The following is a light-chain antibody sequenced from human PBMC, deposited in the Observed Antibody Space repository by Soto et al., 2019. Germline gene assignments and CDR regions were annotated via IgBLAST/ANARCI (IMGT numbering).Light chain of an antibody. Sequence: EIVLTQSPGTLSLSPGERATLSCRASQSVSRNYLAWYQQKPGQAPRLLIYGASSRATGIPDRFSGSGSGTDFTLTISRLEPEDFAVYYCQQYGSSPNTFGGGTKVEI. J-gene: IGKJ4*01. CDR3: QQYGSSPNT. V-gene: IGKV3-20*01. CDR2: GAS. CDR1: QSVSRNY.